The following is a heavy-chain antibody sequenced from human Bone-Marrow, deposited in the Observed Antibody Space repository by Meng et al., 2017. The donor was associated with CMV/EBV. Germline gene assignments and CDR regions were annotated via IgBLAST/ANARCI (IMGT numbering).Heavy chain of an antibody. CDR1: GFTFSSYG. CDR2: IKQDGSEK. V-gene: IGHV3-7*01. CDR3: ARENSFSSSSDLDY. D-gene: IGHD6-6*01. J-gene: IGHJ4*02. Sequence: GESLKISCAASGFTFSSYGMHWVRQAPGKGLEWVANIKQDGSEKYYVDSVKGRFTISRDNAKNSLYLQMNSLRAEDTAVYYCARENSFSSSSDLDYWGQGTLVTVSS.